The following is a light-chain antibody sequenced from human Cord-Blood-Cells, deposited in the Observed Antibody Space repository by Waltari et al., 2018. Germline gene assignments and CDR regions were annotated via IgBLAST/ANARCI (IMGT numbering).Light chain of an antibody. CDR1: VLAKKY. Sequence: SYELTQPSSVSVSPGQTARIPCPGDVLAKKYARCFQQKPGQAPVLVIYKDSERPSGIPARFFGSSSGTTVTLTISGAQVEDEADYYCYSAADNNWVFGGGTKLTVL. CDR2: KDS. CDR3: YSAADNNWV. V-gene: IGLV3-27*01. J-gene: IGLJ3*02.